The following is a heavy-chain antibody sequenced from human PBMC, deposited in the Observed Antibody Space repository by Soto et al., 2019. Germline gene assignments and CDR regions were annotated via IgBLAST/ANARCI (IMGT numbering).Heavy chain of an antibody. CDR2: IYYSGRT. V-gene: IGHV4-39*01. Sequence: SETLSLTCAVYGGSFSGYYWGWIRQPPGKGLEWIGSIYYSGRTYNNPSLRSRVSMSIDTSKDQFSLKLKSVTAADTALYFCARQRTSVVTQAYFDVWGPGSLVTVSS. J-gene: IGHJ4*02. CDR3: ARQRTSVVTQAYFDV. D-gene: IGHD2-21*02. CDR1: GGSFSGYY.